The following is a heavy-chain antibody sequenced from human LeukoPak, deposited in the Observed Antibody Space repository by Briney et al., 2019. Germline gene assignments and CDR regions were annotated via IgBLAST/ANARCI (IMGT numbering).Heavy chain of an antibody. D-gene: IGHD2-15*01. CDR1: GGSISSGDYS. V-gene: IGHV4-31*03. Sequence: SQTLSLTCTVSGGSISSGDYSWSWIRQHPGKGLEWIGYIYYSGSTYYNPSLKSRVTISVDTSKNQFSLKLSSVTAADTAVYYCARESGGSREGTFDYWGQGTLVTVSS. CDR3: ARESGGSREGTFDY. J-gene: IGHJ4*02. CDR2: IYYSGST.